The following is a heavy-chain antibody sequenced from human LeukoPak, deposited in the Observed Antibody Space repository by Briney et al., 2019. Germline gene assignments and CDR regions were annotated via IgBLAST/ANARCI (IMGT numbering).Heavy chain of an antibody. V-gene: IGHV4-34*01. Sequence: SETLSLTCAVYGGSFSGYYWSWIRQPPGKGLEWIGEINHSGSTNYNPSLKSRVTISVDTSKNQFSLKLSSVTAADTAVYYCARGRPHGNDYWGQGTLVTVSS. J-gene: IGHJ4*02. CDR3: ARGRPHGNDY. CDR2: INHSGST. D-gene: IGHD4-23*01. CDR1: GGSFSGYY.